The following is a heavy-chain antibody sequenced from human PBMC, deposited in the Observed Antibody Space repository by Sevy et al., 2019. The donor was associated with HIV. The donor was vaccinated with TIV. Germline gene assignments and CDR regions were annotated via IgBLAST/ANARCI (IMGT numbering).Heavy chain of an antibody. CDR2: VKQDGTEK. V-gene: IGHV3-7*01. J-gene: IGHJ6*02. Sequence: GGSLRLSCAASGFAFSNYWMNWVRQAPGKGLEWVARVKQDGTEKHYLESVKGRFTISRDNADNSLYLQMNSLRAEDTAVYYCARGQYGMDVWGRGTTVTVSS. CDR3: ARGQYGMDV. CDR1: GFAFSNYW.